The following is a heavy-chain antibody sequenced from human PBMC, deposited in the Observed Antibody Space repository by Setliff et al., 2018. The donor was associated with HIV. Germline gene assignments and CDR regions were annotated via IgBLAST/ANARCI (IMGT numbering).Heavy chain of an antibody. J-gene: IGHJ4*02. CDR3: ATYGGADSSGYQFDY. Sequence: SETLSLTCTVSGGSISSGGYYWSWIRQHPGKGLEWIGYIYYSGSTYYNPSLKSRVTISVDTPKNQFSLKLSSVTAADTAVYYCATYGGADSSGYQFDYWGQGTLVTVSS. CDR1: GGSISSGGYY. D-gene: IGHD3-22*01. V-gene: IGHV4-31*03. CDR2: IYYSGST.